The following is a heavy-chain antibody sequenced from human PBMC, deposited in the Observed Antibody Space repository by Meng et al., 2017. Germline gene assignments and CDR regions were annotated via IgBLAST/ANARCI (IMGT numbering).Heavy chain of an antibody. CDR1: GGSISSSNW. Sequence: GAGPGLVKPSGTLSLTCAVSGGSISSSNWWSWVRQPPGKGLEWIGEIYHSGSTNYNPSLKSRVTISVDKSKNQFSLKLSSVTAADTAVYYCARERGYCSGGSCPMNELRFDPWGQGTLVTVSS. D-gene: IGHD2-15*01. J-gene: IGHJ5*02. CDR3: ARERGYCSGGSCPMNELRFDP. CDR2: IYHSGST. V-gene: IGHV4-4*02.